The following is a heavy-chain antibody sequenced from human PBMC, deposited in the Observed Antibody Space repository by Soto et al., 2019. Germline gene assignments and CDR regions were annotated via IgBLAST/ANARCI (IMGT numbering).Heavy chain of an antibody. J-gene: IGHJ4*02. CDR1: GFTFSGYS. D-gene: IGHD6-6*01. CDR2: ISSSSSYK. V-gene: IGHV3-21*01. Sequence: GGSLRLSCAASGFTFSGYSINWVRQAPGQGLEWVSSISSSSSYKYYADSVKGRFTVSRDNAKNSLYLQMNSLRAEDTAVYYCARDLRGSDTSSFDYWGQGTLVTVSS. CDR3: ARDLRGSDTSSFDY.